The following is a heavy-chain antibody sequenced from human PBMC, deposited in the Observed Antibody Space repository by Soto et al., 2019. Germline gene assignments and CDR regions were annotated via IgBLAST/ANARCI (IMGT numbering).Heavy chain of an antibody. V-gene: IGHV5-10-1*01. CDR1: GYSFTSYW. J-gene: IGHJ5*02. D-gene: IGHD3-10*01. CDR2: IDPSDSYT. CDR3: ARLEANQGSGTDRHNWFDP. Sequence: PREALKISCKGSGYSFTSYWISWVRQMPGKGLEWMGRIDPSDSYTNYSPSFQGHVTISADKSISTAYLQWSSLKASDTAMYYCARLEANQGSGTDRHNWFDPWGQGTLVTVSS.